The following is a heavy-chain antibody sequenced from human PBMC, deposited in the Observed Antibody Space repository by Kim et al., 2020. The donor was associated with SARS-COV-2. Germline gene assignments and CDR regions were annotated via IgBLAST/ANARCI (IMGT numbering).Heavy chain of an antibody. CDR3: ARGRIAAAGHLRSYWYFDL. Sequence: SETLSLTCAVYGGSFSGYYWSWIRQPPGKGLEWIGEINHSGSTNYNPSLKSRVTISVDTSKNQFSLKLSSVTAADTAVYYCARGRIAAAGHLRSYWYFDL. J-gene: IGHJ2*01. CDR2: INHSGST. CDR1: GGSFSGYY. V-gene: IGHV4-34*01. D-gene: IGHD6-13*01.